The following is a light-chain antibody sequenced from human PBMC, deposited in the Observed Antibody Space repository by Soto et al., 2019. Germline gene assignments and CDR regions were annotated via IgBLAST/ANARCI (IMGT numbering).Light chain of an antibody. CDR1: QSFSSTF. V-gene: IGKV3-20*01. CDR2: GAS. J-gene: IGKJ1*01. Sequence: EILLTQSPDSLSLSPGDRATLSCRASQSFSSTFFAWYQQKPDQAPRLLIYGASSRATGIPDRFSGSGSGTDFTLTISRLEPEDFALYYCQQYASSVTFGQGTKVEIK. CDR3: QQYASSVT.